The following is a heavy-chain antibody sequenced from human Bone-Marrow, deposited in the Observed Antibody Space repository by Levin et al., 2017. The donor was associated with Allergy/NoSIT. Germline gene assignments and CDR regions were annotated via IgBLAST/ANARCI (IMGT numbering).Heavy chain of an antibody. D-gene: IGHD6-6*01. CDR1: GGSINSGDYF. V-gene: IGHV4-30-4*01. Sequence: SETLSLTCTVSGGSINSGDYFWSWVRQPPGGGLEWIGYISYSGYTEYNPSLKNRISLSIDLSKNHFSLRLSSVTAADTAVYYCARWRHSTVARPFDSGGQGTLVIVSS. CDR2: ISYSGYT. CDR3: ARWRHSTVARPFDS. J-gene: IGHJ4*02.